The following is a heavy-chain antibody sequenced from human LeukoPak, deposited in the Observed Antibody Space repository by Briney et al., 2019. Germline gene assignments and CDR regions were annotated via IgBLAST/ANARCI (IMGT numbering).Heavy chain of an antibody. CDR3: ARDLGPYDFWSGYYGNYYYYGMDV. J-gene: IGHJ6*02. Sequence: GGSLRLSCAASGFTFSNYGMHWVRQAPGKGLEWVAVIWYDGSNKYYADSVKGRFTTSRDNSKNTLYLQMNSLRAEDTAVYYCARDLGPYDFWSGYYGNYYYYGMDVWGQGTTVTVSS. CDR1: GFTFSNYG. V-gene: IGHV3-33*08. CDR2: IWYDGSNK. D-gene: IGHD3-3*01.